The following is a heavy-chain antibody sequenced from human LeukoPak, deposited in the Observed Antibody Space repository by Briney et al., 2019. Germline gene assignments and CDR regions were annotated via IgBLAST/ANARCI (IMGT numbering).Heavy chain of an antibody. V-gene: IGHV3-7*03. CDR2: IKLDGSEK. Sequence: SGGSLRLSCVASGFTFGKYWMSWVRQAPGKGLEWVANIKLDGSEKNYVDSVKGRFTISRDNTKNSLYLQMNSLRVEDTAVFYCAREGGYCSSTSCYYGMDVWGQGTTVTVSS. CDR1: GFTFGKYW. J-gene: IGHJ6*02. CDR3: AREGGYCSSTSCYYGMDV. D-gene: IGHD2-2*01.